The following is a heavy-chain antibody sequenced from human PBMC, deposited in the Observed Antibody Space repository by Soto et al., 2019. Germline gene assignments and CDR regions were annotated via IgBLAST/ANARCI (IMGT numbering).Heavy chain of an antibody. CDR3: AGDPYRTGLYDS. Sequence: GGAVRLSCAPSGFTFSDHYMTWIRQSPGKGMKGVAYISGCGDTIYYADSVRGRFSVSRDNVNKSLYQQKNNLTAEDTALFYCAGDPYRTGLYDSRGRLNMITVS. CDR2: ISGCGDTI. V-gene: IGHV3-11*01. CDR1: GFTFSDHY. J-gene: IGHJ4*02. D-gene: IGHD3-16*01.